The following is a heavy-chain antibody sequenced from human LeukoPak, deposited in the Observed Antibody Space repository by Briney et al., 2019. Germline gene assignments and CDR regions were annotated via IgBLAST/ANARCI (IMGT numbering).Heavy chain of an antibody. CDR2: ISAYNGNT. CDR3: ARDARTIAAAGMGIDY. Sequence: ASVKVSCKASGYTFTSYGISWVRQAPGQGLEWMGWISAYNGNTNYAQKLQGTVTMTTDTSTSTAYMELRSLRSDDTAVYYCARDARTIAAAGMGIDYWGQGTLVTVSS. J-gene: IGHJ4*02. V-gene: IGHV1-18*01. D-gene: IGHD6-13*01. CDR1: GYTFTSYG.